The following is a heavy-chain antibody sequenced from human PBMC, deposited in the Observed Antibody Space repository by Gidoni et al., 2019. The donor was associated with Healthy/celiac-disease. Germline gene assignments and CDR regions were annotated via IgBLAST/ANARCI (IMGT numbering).Heavy chain of an antibody. V-gene: IGHV2-5*02. D-gene: IGHD3-22*01. Sequence: QITLKEYGPTLVKPTQTLTLTCTFYGFALSTIGVVVGWIRQPPGKALGWLALIYWAADKRYSPSLKSMLTITKDTSKNQVVLTTTNMDPVYTATYYCAHRRHYYDSSCYYWGWFDPWGQGTLVTVSS. CDR3: AHRRHYYDSSCYYWGWFDP. CDR1: GFALSTIGVV. CDR2: IYWAADK. J-gene: IGHJ5*02.